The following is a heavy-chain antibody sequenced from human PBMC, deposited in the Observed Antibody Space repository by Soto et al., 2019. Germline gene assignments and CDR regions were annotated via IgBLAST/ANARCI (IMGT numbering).Heavy chain of an antibody. D-gene: IGHD2-8*01. V-gene: IGHV1-69*02. CDR2: IIPIRGIA. J-gene: IGHJ4*02. CDR3: AVVYCTKGVCYGRLDY. CDR1: GGTFSSYT. Sequence: QVQLVQSGAEVKKPGSSVKVSCKASGGTFSSYTISWVRQAPGQGLEWMGRIIPIRGIANYAQKFQGRVRLAADKSTSTDYLELGSLRSEDTAVYYCAVVYCTKGVCYGRLDYWGQGTLVTVSS.